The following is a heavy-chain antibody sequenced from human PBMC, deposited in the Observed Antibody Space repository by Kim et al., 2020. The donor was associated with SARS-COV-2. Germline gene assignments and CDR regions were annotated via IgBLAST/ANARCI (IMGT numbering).Heavy chain of an antibody. Sequence: ASVKVSCKVSGYTLTELSMHWVRQAPGKGLEWMGGFDPEDGETIYAQKFQGRVTMTEDTSTDTAYMELSSLRSEDTAVYYCATDLVYYYDSSGYFAFDIWGQGTMVTVSS. CDR2: FDPEDGET. CDR3: ATDLVYYYDSSGYFAFDI. D-gene: IGHD3-22*01. CDR1: GYTLTELS. V-gene: IGHV1-24*01. J-gene: IGHJ3*02.